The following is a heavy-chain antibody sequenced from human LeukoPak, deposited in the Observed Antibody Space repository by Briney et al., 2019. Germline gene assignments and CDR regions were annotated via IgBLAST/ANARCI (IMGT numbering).Heavy chain of an antibody. CDR1: GGSISSSSYY. CDR3: ASNLEVWFGELSVSGWFDP. J-gene: IGHJ5*02. CDR2: IYYSGST. V-gene: IGHV4-39*07. D-gene: IGHD3-10*01. Sequence: SETLSLTCTVSGGSISSSSYYWGWLRQPPGKGLEWIGSIYYSGSTYYNPSLKSRVTISVDTSKNQFSLKLSSVTAADTAVYYCASNLEVWFGELSVSGWFDPWGQGTPVTVSS.